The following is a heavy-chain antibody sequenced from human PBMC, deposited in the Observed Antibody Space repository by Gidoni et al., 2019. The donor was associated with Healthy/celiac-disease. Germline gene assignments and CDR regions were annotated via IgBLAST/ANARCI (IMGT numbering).Heavy chain of an antibody. CDR1: GYTFTSYG. Sequence: QVQMVQSGAEGKKPGAAGKVTCKDSGYTFTSYGISWVRQAPGQGLEWMGWISAYNGNTNYAQKLQGRVTMTTDTSTSTAYMELRSLRSDDTAVYYCARDRCSSTSCYLNAGYWGQGTLVTVSS. CDR2: ISAYNGNT. D-gene: IGHD2-2*01. V-gene: IGHV1-18*01. CDR3: ARDRCSSTSCYLNAGY. J-gene: IGHJ4*02.